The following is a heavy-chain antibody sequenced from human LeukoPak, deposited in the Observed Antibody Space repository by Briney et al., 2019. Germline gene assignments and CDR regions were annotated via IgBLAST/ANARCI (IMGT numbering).Heavy chain of an antibody. D-gene: IGHD6-13*01. V-gene: IGHV3-9*01. CDR3: AKWNRQPLVKGWLDS. CDR1: EFSVGSNY. Sequence: SGGSLRLSCAASEFSVGSNYMTWVRQAPRKGLEWVSGVSWNGLSTAYADSGKGRFTISRDNAKSTLYLQMNSLRVEDTAFYYCAKWNRQPLVKGWLDSWGQGTLVTVS. CDR2: VSWNGLST. J-gene: IGHJ5*01.